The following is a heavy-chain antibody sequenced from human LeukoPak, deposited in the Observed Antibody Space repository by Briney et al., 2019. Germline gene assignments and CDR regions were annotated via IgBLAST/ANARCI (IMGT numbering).Heavy chain of an antibody. J-gene: IGHJ4*02. D-gene: IGHD2-15*01. CDR3: ARGAWATRLAS. CDR1: GESLNSYY. V-gene: IGHV4-34*01. CDR2: IYESGTT. Sequence: SETLSLTCAVYGESLNSYYWSWVRQPPGEGLEWIGGIYESGTTKYNPSLKSRVAISMVPSKQQFSLRLSSVTAADTAVYYCARGAWATRLASWGLGTPVIVSS.